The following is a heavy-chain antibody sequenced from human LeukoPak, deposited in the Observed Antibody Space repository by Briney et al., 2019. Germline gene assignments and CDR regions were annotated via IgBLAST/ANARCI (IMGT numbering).Heavy chain of an antibody. J-gene: IGHJ4*02. CDR1: GFTFSSYW. V-gene: IGHV3-7*03. Sequence: PGGSLRLSCAASGFTFSSYWMSWVRQAPGKGLEWVANIKQDGSEKYYVDSVKGRFTISRDNAKNSLYLQMNSLRAEDTAVYYCARVPLPAYCGGDCYMLDYWGQGTLVTVSS. D-gene: IGHD2-21*02. CDR2: IKQDGSEK. CDR3: ARVPLPAYCGGDCYMLDY.